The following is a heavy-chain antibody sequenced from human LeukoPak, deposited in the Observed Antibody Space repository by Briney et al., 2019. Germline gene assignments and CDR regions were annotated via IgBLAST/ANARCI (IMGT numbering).Heavy chain of an antibody. D-gene: IGHD1-1*01. CDR3: AKDTPTTGYHLDS. CDR1: GFTLRGYG. Sequence: PGGSLRLSCAASGFTLRGYGMHWVRQAPGKGLEWVAFIRYDGSDKSYADSVTGRFTISRDNSENTLYLQINSLRVEDTAVYYCAKDTPTTGYHLDSWGQGTLVTVSS. V-gene: IGHV3-30*02. CDR2: IRYDGSDK. J-gene: IGHJ4*02.